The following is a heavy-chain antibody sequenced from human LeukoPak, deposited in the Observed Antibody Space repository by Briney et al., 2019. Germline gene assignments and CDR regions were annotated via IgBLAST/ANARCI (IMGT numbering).Heavy chain of an antibody. CDR2: IGTAGDT. Sequence: GGSLRLSCAASGFTLSSYAMHWVRQPAGKGLEWVSAIGTAGDTFYPGSVKGRFTVSRDNAKDSLYLQMNSLRAEDTAVYYCARALTTLTYEGYWGQGTLVTVSS. CDR1: GFTLSSYA. J-gene: IGHJ4*02. D-gene: IGHD1-1*01. V-gene: IGHV3-13*01. CDR3: ARALTTLTYEGY.